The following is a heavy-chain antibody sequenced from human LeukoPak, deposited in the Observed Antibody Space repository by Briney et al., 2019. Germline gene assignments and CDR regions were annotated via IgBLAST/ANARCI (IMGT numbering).Heavy chain of an antibody. CDR3: ASLEYYDILTGHNWFDP. Sequence: PGGSLRLSCAASGFTFGSYAMNWVRQAPGKGLEWVSSISSGSIYTYYADSVKGRFTISRDNTKKSLHLQMNSLRAEDTAVYYCASLEYYDILTGHNWFDPWGQGTLVTVSS. D-gene: IGHD3-9*01. CDR2: ISSGSIYT. J-gene: IGHJ5*02. V-gene: IGHV3-21*01. CDR1: GFTFGSYA.